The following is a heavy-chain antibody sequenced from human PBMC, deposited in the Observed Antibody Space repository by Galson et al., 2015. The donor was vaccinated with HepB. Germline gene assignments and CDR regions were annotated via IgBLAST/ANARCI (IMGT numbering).Heavy chain of an antibody. V-gene: IGHV4-34*01. Sequence: LSLTCAVYGGSFRGNYWSWIRQPPRKRLEWIGEINHSGSTNYNPSLKSRVTISLDTSKKQFSLKLSSVTAADTAVYYCAGYSGAWASFDLWGQGTLVTVSS. CDR3: AGYSGAWASFDL. D-gene: IGHD6-19*01. J-gene: IGHJ4*02. CDR1: GGSFRGNY. CDR2: INHSGST.